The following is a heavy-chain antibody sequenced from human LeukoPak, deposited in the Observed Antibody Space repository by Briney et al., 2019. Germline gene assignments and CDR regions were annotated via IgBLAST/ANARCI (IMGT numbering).Heavy chain of an antibody. Sequence: SQTLSLTCAISGDSVSSNSAAWNWIRQSPSRGLEWLGRTYYRSKWYNDYAVSVKSRITINPDTSKNQFSLQLNSVTPEDTAVYYCARDRGIAVARYLYYYGMDVWGQGTTVTVSS. J-gene: IGHJ6*02. D-gene: IGHD6-19*01. CDR3: ARDRGIAVARYLYYYGMDV. CDR1: GDSVSSNSAA. CDR2: TYYRSKWYN. V-gene: IGHV6-1*01.